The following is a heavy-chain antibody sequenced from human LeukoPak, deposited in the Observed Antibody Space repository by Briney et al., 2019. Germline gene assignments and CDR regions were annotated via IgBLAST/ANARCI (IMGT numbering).Heavy chain of an antibody. V-gene: IGHV3-48*03. CDR3: ARDAIVDGRFDP. CDR1: GFTFSSFE. Sequence: GGSLRLSCAASGFTFSSFEMNWVRQAPGKGLEWLSYISSGGTTIYYADSVKGRFTISRDNAKNSLYLQMNSQRAEDTAVYFCARDAIVDGRFDPWGQGTLVTVSS. J-gene: IGHJ5*02. D-gene: IGHD2-21*01. CDR2: ISSGGTTI.